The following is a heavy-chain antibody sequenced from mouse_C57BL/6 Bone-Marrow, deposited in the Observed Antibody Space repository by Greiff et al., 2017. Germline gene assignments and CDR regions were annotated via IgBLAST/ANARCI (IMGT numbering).Heavy chain of an antibody. CDR3: ARPTTGWYFDV. J-gene: IGHJ1*03. CDR1: GYTLTSYW. Sequence: QVQLQQPGAELVRPGSSVKLSCKASGYTLTSYWMHWVKQRPIQGLEWIGNIDPSDSETHYNQKFKDKATLTVDKSSSTAYMQLSSRTSEDSAVYYCARPTTGWYFDVWGTGTTVTVSS. D-gene: IGHD2-12*01. V-gene: IGHV1-52*01. CDR2: IDPSDSET.